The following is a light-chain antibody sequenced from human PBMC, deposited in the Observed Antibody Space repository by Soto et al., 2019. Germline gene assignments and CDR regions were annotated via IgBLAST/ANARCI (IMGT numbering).Light chain of an antibody. J-gene: IGKJ5*01. CDR2: DAP. CDR1: QSVSSY. Sequence: EIVLTQSPATLSLSPGERATLSCRASQSVSSYLAWYQQKPGQAPRLLIHDAPNRATGIPARFSGSESGTGFTITTSSLEPKDLAVYYYQPRSNCHPNFGQRTRLEIK. CDR3: QPRSNCHPN. V-gene: IGKV3-11*01.